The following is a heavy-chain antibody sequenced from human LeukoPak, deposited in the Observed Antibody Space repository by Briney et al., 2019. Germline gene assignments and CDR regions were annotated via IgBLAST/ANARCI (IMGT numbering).Heavy chain of an antibody. CDR1: GGSISSYY. D-gene: IGHD3-16*01. Sequence: SETLSLTCTVSGGSISSYYLSWIRQPPGKGLEWIGYIYYSGSTNYYPSLKSRVTISVATSKNQFSLKLSSVTAADTAVYFCARERGGSKLSGLYGRDYYYMDVWGKGTTVTVSS. J-gene: IGHJ6*03. CDR2: IYYSGST. CDR3: ARERGGSKLSGLYGRDYYYMDV. V-gene: IGHV4-59*01.